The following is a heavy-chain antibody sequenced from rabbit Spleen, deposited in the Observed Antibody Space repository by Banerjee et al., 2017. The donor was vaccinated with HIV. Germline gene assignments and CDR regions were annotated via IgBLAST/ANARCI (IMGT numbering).Heavy chain of an antibody. CDR2: INAATAKP. J-gene: IGHJ4*01. Sequence: QEQLVESGGGLVQPEGSLTLTCKASGFSFSDRDVMCWVRQAPGKGLEWIACINAATAKPVYATWAKGRFTISRTSSTTVTLRMTSLTAADRATYFCARDLVGVIGWNFYLWGPGTLV. D-gene: IGHD1-1*01. V-gene: IGHV1S45*01. CDR1: GFSFSDRDV. CDR3: ARDLVGVIGWNFYL.